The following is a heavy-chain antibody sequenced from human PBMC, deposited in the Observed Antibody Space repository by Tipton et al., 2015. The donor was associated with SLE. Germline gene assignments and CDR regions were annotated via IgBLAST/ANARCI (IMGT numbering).Heavy chain of an antibody. CDR2: IYYSGST. Sequence: TLSLTCTVSGDSISSYYWSWIRQPPGKGLEWIGYIYYSGSTNYNPSLKSRVTISIDTSKNQFFLKLSSVTTADTALYYCARSSGGLVVVGDSCGQGTLVPVSS. D-gene: IGHD2-15*01. J-gene: IGHJ4*02. CDR1: GDSISSYY. V-gene: IGHV4-59*01. CDR3: ARSSGGLVVVGDS.